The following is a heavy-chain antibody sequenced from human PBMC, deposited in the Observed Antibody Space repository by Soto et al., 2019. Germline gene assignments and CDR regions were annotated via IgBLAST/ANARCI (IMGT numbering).Heavy chain of an antibody. J-gene: IGHJ5*02. Sequence: PSETLSLTCTVSGGSISISSYYWGWIRQPPGKGLEWIGEINHSGSTNYNPSLKSRVTISVDTSKNQFSLKLSPVTAADTAVYYCARVYWEDFWSGYLPNNWFDPWGQGTLVTVSS. CDR1: GGSISISSYY. CDR2: INHSGST. V-gene: IGHV4-39*07. D-gene: IGHD3-3*01. CDR3: ARVYWEDFWSGYLPNNWFDP.